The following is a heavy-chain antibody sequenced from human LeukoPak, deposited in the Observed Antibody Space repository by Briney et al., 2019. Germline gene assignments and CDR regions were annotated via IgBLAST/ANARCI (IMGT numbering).Heavy chain of an antibody. CDR3: VRGRIAAAGTFFYYYYYMDV. D-gene: IGHD6-13*01. CDR2: INHSGST. Sequence: SETLSLTCAVYGGSFSGYYWSWIRQPPGKGLEWIGEINHSGSTNYNPSLKSRVTISVDTSKNQFSLKLSSVTAADTAVYYCVRGRIAAAGTFFYYYYYMDVWGKGTTVTVSS. CDR1: GGSFSGYY. J-gene: IGHJ6*03. V-gene: IGHV4-34*01.